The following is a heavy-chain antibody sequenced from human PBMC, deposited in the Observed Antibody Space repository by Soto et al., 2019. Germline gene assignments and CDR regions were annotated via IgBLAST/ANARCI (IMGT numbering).Heavy chain of an antibody. V-gene: IGHV3-9*01. J-gene: IGHJ4*02. CDR3: AKDMGYDLSPLGYFDY. D-gene: IGHD5-12*01. CDR2: ISWNSGSI. CDR1: GFTFDDYA. Sequence: GGSLRLSCAASGFTFDDYAMHWVRQAPGKGLEWVSGISWNSGSIGYADSVKGRFTISRDNAKNSLYLQMNSLRSEDTALYYCAKDMGYDLSPLGYFDYWGQGTLVTV.